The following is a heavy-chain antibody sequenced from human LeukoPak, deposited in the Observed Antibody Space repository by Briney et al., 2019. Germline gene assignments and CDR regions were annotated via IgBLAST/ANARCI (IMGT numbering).Heavy chain of an antibody. J-gene: IGHJ4*02. D-gene: IGHD2-15*01. CDR3: ARSDGYCSGGSCYSTVFDY. CDR1: GGPISSYY. V-gene: IGHV4-4*07. CDR2: IYTSGST. Sequence: SETLSLTCTVSGGPISSYYWSWIRQPAGKGLEWIGRIYTSGSTNYNPSLKSRVTMSVDTSKNQFSLKLSSVTAADTAVYYCARSDGYCSGGSCYSTVFDYWGQGTLVTVSS.